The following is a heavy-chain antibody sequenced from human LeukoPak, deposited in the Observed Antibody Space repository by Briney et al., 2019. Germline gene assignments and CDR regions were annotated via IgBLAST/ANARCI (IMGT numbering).Heavy chain of an antibody. CDR1: GYTFTSYY. CDR3: PRAGDEAYDSSGYQAYYYGMDV. Sequence: ASVKVSCKASGYTFTSYYMHWVRQAPGQGLEWMGIINPSGGSTSYAQKFQGRVTMTRDTSTSTVYMELSSLRSEDTAVYYCPRAGDEAYDSSGYQAYYYGMDVWGQGTTVTVSS. D-gene: IGHD3-22*01. CDR2: INPSGGST. J-gene: IGHJ6*02. V-gene: IGHV1-46*01.